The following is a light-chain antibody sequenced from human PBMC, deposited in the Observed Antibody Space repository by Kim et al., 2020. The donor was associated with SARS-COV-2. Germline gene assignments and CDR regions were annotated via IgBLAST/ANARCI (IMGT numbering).Light chain of an antibody. V-gene: IGKV1-39*01. CDR1: QTITNF. CDR2: VAS. Sequence: AAVGYSGTITGRDSQTITNFLYWYQQKPGKAPQLLIYVASTLQSGVPSRFSGSGSGTDFTLTISSLQPEDFATYYCQQSYRNPLTFGGGTKVDIK. J-gene: IGKJ4*01. CDR3: QQSYRNPLT.